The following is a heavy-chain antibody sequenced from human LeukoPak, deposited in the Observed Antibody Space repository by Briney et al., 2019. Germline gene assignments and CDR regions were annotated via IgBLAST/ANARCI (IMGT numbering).Heavy chain of an antibody. V-gene: IGHV4-59*01. J-gene: IGHJ4*02. CDR1: GDSISSYY. D-gene: IGHD7-27*01. CDR2: MYDSGST. Sequence: SETLSLTCTVSGDSISSYYCSWIRQTPGKGLEWIGYMYDSGSTNYNPSLKSRVTMSIDTSKNQFSLKLSSVTAADTAVYYCASRKLGNDYWGQGTLVTVSS. CDR3: ASRKLGNDY.